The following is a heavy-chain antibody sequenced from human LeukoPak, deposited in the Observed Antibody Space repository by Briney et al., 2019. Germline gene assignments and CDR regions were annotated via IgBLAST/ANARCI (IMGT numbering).Heavy chain of an antibody. Sequence: GGSLRLSCAASGFTFSSYSMNWVRRAPGKGLEWVSYITRSSSARYYADSVKGRFSISRDNAKNSLYLQMNSLRAEDTAVYYCATQWELHPAFWGQGTLVTVSS. J-gene: IGHJ4*02. V-gene: IGHV3-48*01. CDR1: GFTFSSYS. CDR2: ITRSSSAR. CDR3: ATQWELHPAF. D-gene: IGHD1-26*01.